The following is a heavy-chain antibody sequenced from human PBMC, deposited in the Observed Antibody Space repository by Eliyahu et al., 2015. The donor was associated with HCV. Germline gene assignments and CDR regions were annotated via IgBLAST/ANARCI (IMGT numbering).Heavy chain of an antibody. CDR3: ARAWCSGGSCYHNWFDP. CDR2: IIPIFGTA. J-gene: IGHJ5*02. Sequence: QVQLVQSGAEVKKPGSSVKVSCKASGGTFSSYAISWVRQAPGQGLEWMGGIIPIFGTANYAQKFQGRVTITADESTSTAYMELSSLRSEDTAVYYCARAWCSGGSCYHNWFDPWGQGTLVTVSS. CDR1: GGTFSSYA. V-gene: IGHV1-69*01. D-gene: IGHD2-15*01.